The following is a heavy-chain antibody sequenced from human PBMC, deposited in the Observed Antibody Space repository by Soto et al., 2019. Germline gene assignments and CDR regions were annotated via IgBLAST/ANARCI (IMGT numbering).Heavy chain of an antibody. J-gene: IGHJ3*01. CDR3: ARDQLYYNDISGRPLNAFDV. CDR2: IGIGSSTK. D-gene: IGHD3-22*01. Sequence: GSLRLSCAASGFTFRNYGMNWVRQAPGKGLEWVSYIGIGSSTKYYAVSVKGRFTISRDNAKNSLYLQMNSLRAEDTAVYYCARDQLYYNDISGRPLNAFDVWGQGTMVTVSS. CDR1: GFTFRNYG. V-gene: IGHV3-48*01.